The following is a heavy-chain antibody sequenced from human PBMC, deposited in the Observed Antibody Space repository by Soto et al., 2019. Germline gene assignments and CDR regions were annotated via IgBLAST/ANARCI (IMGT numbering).Heavy chain of an antibody. CDR3: ASVGLWFGELTDY. D-gene: IGHD3-10*01. J-gene: IGHJ4*02. Sequence: SETLSLTCAVSGYSISSGYYWGWIRQPPGKGLEWIGSIYHSGSTYYNPSLKSRVTISVDTSKNQFSLKLSSVTAADTAVYYCASVGLWFGELTDYWGQGTLVTVSS. CDR1: GYSISSGYY. V-gene: IGHV4-38-2*01. CDR2: IYHSGST.